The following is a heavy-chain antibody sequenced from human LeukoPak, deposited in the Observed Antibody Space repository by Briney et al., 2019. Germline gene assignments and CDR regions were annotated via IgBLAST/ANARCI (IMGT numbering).Heavy chain of an antibody. CDR1: GFIFSSYA. Sequence: GGSLRLACAASGFIFSSYAISSVRQPPGKWLEWVSTISGSGGSTYYADSGKGRFTISRDNSKNTVYLQMNSLRAEDTDVYECAKDRSCINGVCHGDFDYWGEGTLVTVSS. V-gene: IGHV3-23*01. D-gene: IGHD2-8*01. J-gene: IGHJ4*02. CDR2: ISGSGGST. CDR3: AKDRSCINGVCHGDFDY.